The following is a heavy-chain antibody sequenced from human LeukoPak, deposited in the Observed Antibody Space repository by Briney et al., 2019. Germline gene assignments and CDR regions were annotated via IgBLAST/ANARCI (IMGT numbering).Heavy chain of an antibody. V-gene: IGHV1-18*01. J-gene: IGHJ4*02. CDR3: ARDGNFIAVAGIEGHFDY. CDR2: ISAYNGNT. Sequence: GASVKVSCKASGYTFTSYGIIWVRQAPGQGLEWMGWISAYNGNTNYAQKLQGRVTMTTDTSTSTAYMELRSLRSDDTAVYYCARDGNFIAVAGIEGHFDYWGQGTLVTVSS. D-gene: IGHD6-19*01. CDR1: GYTFTSYG.